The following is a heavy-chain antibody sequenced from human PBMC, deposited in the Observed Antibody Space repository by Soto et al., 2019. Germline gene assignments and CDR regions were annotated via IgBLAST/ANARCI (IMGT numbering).Heavy chain of an antibody. Sequence: GGSLRLSCAASGFTFSSYSMNWVRQAPGKGLEWVSSISSSSSYIYYADSVKGRFTISRDNAKNSLYLQMNSLRAEDTAIYYCAREKPYSSSWLNWFDPWGQGTLVTVSS. J-gene: IGHJ5*02. V-gene: IGHV3-21*01. D-gene: IGHD6-13*01. CDR2: ISSSSSYI. CDR1: GFTFSSYS. CDR3: AREKPYSSSWLNWFDP.